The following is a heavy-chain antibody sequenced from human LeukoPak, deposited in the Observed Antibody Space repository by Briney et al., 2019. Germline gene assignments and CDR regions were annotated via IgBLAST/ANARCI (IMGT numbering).Heavy chain of an antibody. D-gene: IGHD6-13*01. CDR2: IYYSGST. CDR1: GDSISSGDYY. Sequence: SETLPLTCTVSGDSISSGDYYWSWIRQPPGKGLEWIGYIYYSGSTYYNPSLKSRVTISVDTSKNQFSLKLSSVTAADTAVYYCASLSSYYYYMDVWGKGTTVTVSS. CDR3: ASLSSYYYYMDV. J-gene: IGHJ6*03. V-gene: IGHV4-30-4*08.